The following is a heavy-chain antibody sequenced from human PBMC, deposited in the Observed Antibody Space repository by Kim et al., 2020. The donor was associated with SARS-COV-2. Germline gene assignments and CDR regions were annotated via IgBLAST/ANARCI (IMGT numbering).Heavy chain of an antibody. V-gene: IGHV3-48*02. CDR2: ICNSGSTI. CDR3: ARDWVGCSGSFDC. D-gene: IGHD3-10*02. CDR1: GFTFSSYS. Sequence: GGSLRLSCAASGFTFSSYSMHWVRQAPGKGLEWVSYICNSGSTIYYADSVKGRFTISRDNAKNSLYLQMNSLRDEDTAVYYCARDWVGCSGSFDCWGRGSLVTV. J-gene: IGHJ4*02.